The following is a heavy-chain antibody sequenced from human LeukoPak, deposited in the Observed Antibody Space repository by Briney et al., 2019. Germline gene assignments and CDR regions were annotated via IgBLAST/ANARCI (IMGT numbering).Heavy chain of an antibody. CDR2: IYSGGST. Sequence: GGSLRLSCAASGFTVSSNYMSWVRQAPGKGLEWVSVIYSGGSTYYRDSVKGRFTISRDNSKNTLYLQMNSLRAEDTAVYYCARGLKYSTGWYYFDYWGQGTLVTVSS. J-gene: IGHJ4*02. D-gene: IGHD6-19*01. CDR3: ARGLKYSTGWYYFDY. V-gene: IGHV3-53*01. CDR1: GFTVSSNY.